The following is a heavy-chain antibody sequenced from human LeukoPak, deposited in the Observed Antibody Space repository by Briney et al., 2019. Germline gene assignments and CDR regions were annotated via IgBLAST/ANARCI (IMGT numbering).Heavy chain of an antibody. J-gene: IGHJ3*02. CDR2: IIPIFGTA. V-gene: IGHV1-69*05. CDR3: ARGIVGATTGDAFDI. D-gene: IGHD1-26*01. Sequence: SVKVSCKASGGAFSSYAISWVRQAPGQGLEWMGRIIPIFGTANYAQKFQGRVTITTDESTSTAYMELSSLRSEDTAVYYCARGIVGATTGDAFDIWGQGTMVTVSS. CDR1: GGAFSSYA.